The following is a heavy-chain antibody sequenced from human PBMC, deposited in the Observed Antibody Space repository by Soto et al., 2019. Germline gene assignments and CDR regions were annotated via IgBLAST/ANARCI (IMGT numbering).Heavy chain of an antibody. J-gene: IGHJ4*02. D-gene: IGHD2-21*01. CDR3: AKTIVAASGYYFDH. CDR2: ISGGSSYT. CDR1: GFSFNDSY. V-gene: IGHV3-11*06. Sequence: QVQLVESGWDLVKPGGSLRLACATSGFSFNDSYMSWVRQAPGKGLEWLSYISGGSSYTNYADSVQGRFTISRDNAKGLLYLEMTSMRADGPAVYYCAKTIVAASGYYFDHWGQGNLVTVAS.